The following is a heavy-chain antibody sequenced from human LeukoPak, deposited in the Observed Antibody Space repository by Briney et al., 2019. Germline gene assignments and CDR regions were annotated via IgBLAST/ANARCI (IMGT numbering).Heavy chain of an antibody. J-gene: IGHJ6*03. D-gene: IGHD6-13*01. V-gene: IGHV3-23*01. Sequence: GGSLRLSCAASGFTFSSYGMSWVRQAPGKGLEWVSAISGSGGSTYYADSVKDRFTISRDNSKNTLYLQMNSLRAEDTAVYYCAKNSSSWYYYYYYYYMDVWGKGTTVTISS. CDR1: GFTFSSYG. CDR3: AKNSSSWYYYYYYYYMDV. CDR2: ISGSGGST.